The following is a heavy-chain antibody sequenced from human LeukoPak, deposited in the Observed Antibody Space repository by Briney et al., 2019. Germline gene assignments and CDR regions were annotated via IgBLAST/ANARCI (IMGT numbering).Heavy chain of an antibody. Sequence: SETLSLTCTVSGGSISSYHWTWIRQPAGKKLEWIGHLYPSGSTNYNPSLKSRVTISVDTSENQFSLKLRSVTAADTAVYHCARTLGSSGWTDYWGQGTLVTVSS. V-gene: IGHV4-4*07. CDR3: ARTLGSSGWTDY. CDR1: GGSISSYH. CDR2: LYPSGST. D-gene: IGHD6-19*01. J-gene: IGHJ4*02.